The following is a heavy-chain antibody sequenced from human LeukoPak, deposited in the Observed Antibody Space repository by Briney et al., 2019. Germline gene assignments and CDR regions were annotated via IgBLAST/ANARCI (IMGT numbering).Heavy chain of an antibody. D-gene: IGHD3-3*01. CDR2: ICYSGST. J-gene: IGHJ4*02. Sequence: PSETLSLTCTVSGGSISSHYWSWIRQPPGKGLEWIGYICYSGSTNYNPSLKSRVTISVDTSKDQFSLKLSSVTAADTAVYYCARAQGYYSYFDYWGQGTLVTVSS. CDR3: ARAQGYYSYFDY. CDR1: GGSISSHY. V-gene: IGHV4-59*11.